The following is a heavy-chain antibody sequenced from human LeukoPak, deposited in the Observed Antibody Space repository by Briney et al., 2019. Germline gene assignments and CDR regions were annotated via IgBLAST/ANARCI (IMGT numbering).Heavy chain of an antibody. D-gene: IGHD3-3*01. CDR2: ISYDGNIK. J-gene: IGHJ4*02. CDR3: GRDRSGNYCVDW. V-gene: IGHV3-30-3*01. Sequence: TGGSLRLSCAAPGFTFNRYAMHWVRQAPGKGLEWVAFISYDGNIKSNVDSEKGRFTISRDNSKNTLYLQMNSLRAGDTAVYYCGRDRSGNYCVDWWGRGTLVTVSS. CDR1: GFTFNRYA.